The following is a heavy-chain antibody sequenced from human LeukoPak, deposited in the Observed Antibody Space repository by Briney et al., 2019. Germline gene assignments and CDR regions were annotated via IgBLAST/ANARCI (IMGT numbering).Heavy chain of an antibody. CDR2: MTPNSGNT. Sequence: ASVKVSCKASGYTFTSYDINWVRQATGQGLEWMGWMTPNSGNTGYAQKFQGRLTMTRNTSISTAYMELSSLRSEDTAVYYCARGKAAAGTGYYYMDVWGKGTTVTVSS. V-gene: IGHV1-8*01. D-gene: IGHD6-13*01. CDR1: GYTFTSYD. J-gene: IGHJ6*03. CDR3: ARGKAAAGTGYYYMDV.